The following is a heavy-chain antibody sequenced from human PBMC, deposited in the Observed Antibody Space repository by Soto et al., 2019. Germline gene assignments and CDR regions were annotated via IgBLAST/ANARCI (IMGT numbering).Heavy chain of an antibody. Sequence: GVSVEACCKEPGYSFKSNGLSWARQDNGKGLEWMGWISAYNGNANYAQKLQGRVTITRDTSASTAYMELSSLRSEDTAVYYCAREVKDNYDVWRGYYTTGFDPWGQGTLVTVSS. J-gene: IGHJ5*02. CDR2: ISAYNGNA. V-gene: IGHV1-18*01. CDR3: AREVKDNYDVWRGYYTTGFDP. CDR1: GYSFKSNG. D-gene: IGHD3-3*01.